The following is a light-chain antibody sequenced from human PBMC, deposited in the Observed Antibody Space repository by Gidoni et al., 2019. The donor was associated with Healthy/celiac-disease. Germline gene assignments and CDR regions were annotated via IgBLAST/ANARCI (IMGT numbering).Light chain of an antibody. CDR3: QQYGSSPPWT. CDR1: QSVSSSY. V-gene: IGKV3-20*01. Sequence: EIVLTPSPGTLSLSPRERATLSCRASQSVSSSYLAWYQQKPGQAPRLLIYGASSRATGPPKRFGGSGSGTDFTLTISRLELEDFAVYYCQQYGSSPPWTFGQGTKVEIK. J-gene: IGKJ1*01. CDR2: GAS.